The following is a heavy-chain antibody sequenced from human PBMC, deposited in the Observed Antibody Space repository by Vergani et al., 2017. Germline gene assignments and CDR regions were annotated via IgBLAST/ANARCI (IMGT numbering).Heavy chain of an antibody. J-gene: IGHJ4*02. CDR2: INPSGGHT. V-gene: IGHV1-46*03. Sequence: QVQVVQSGAEVKKSGASVKVSCKTSGYTFSNYYMHWVRQAPGQGLEWMGIINPSGGHTNYAQKFQGRVTMTRDTSTSTVYMELSSLRSEDTAIYYWARGDYGSLTGYRYWGQGTLVTVSA. D-gene: IGHD3-9*01. CDR1: GYTFSNYY. CDR3: ARGDYGSLTGYRY.